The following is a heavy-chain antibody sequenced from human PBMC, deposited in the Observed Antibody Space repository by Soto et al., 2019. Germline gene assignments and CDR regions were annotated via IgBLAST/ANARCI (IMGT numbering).Heavy chain of an antibody. V-gene: IGHV3-15*01. Sequence: EVQLVESGGGLVKPGGCLRLSCAASGFTFSKAYMSWVRQAPGKGLEWVGRIKSKSDGGTIDYAAPVKGRFTISRDDSENTLFLQMNSLKTEDAAVYFCTTDRAIDVRPTFDSWGQGTLVSVSS. CDR2: IKSKSDGGTI. CDR3: TTDRAIDVRPTFDS. D-gene: IGHD3-10*02. J-gene: IGHJ4*02. CDR1: GFTFSKAY.